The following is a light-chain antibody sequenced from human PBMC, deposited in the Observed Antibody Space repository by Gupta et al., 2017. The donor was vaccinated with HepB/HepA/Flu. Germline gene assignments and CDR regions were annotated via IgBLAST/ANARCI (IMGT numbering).Light chain of an antibody. CDR3: QQLHMFPPWS. Sequence: DLQFTQSPSFLSASVGDRLTITCRASQGISNFLAWYQQKPGKAPELLISAATTLHSGVPPRFSGSGDGTEVTITISSREPEDFATNYCQQLHMFPPWSFGQGTKVEIK. CDR2: AAT. J-gene: IGKJ1*01. V-gene: IGKV1-9*01. CDR1: QGISNF.